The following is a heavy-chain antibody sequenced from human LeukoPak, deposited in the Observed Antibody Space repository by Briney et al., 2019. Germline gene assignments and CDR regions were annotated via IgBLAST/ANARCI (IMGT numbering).Heavy chain of an antibody. CDR2: INSDGINT. Sequence: GGSLRLSCAASGFTFRNYWMHWVRHAPGKGLVWVSRINSDGINTTYADSVKGRFTISRDNAKNTLNLQMNSLRAEDTAVYYCARDLGQYYDTSDNWFDPWGQGTLVTVSS. CDR1: GFTFRNYW. V-gene: IGHV3-74*01. CDR3: ARDLGQYYDTSDNWFDP. D-gene: IGHD3-22*01. J-gene: IGHJ5*02.